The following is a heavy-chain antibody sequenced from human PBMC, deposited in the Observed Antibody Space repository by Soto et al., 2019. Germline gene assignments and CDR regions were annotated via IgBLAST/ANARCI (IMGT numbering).Heavy chain of an antibody. CDR2: IYYSGST. CDR1: GGSVSSGSYY. V-gene: IGHV4-61*01. D-gene: IGHD3-10*01. J-gene: IGHJ4*02. CDR3: ARDIANYYGSGSYYKVYYFDY. Sequence: PSETLSLTCTVSGGSVSSGSYYWSWIRQPPGKGLEWIGYIYYSGSTNYNPSLKSRVTISVDTSKNQFSLKLSSVTAADTAVYYCARDIANYYGSGSYYKVYYFDYWGQGTLLTVSS.